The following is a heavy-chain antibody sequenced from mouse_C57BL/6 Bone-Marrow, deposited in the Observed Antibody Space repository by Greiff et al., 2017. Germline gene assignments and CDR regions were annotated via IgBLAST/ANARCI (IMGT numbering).Heavy chain of an antibody. Sequence: QVQLQQPGAELVKPGASVKLSCKASGYTFTSYWMPWVKQRPGQGLEWIGMIHPNSGSTNYNEKFKSKATLTVDTSSSTAYMQLSSLTSEDSAVYNCERERLGREWFAYWGKGTLVTVSA. CDR2: IHPNSGST. CDR1: GYTFTSYW. J-gene: IGHJ3*01. D-gene: IGHD4-1*01. V-gene: IGHV1-64*01. CDR3: ERERLGREWFAY.